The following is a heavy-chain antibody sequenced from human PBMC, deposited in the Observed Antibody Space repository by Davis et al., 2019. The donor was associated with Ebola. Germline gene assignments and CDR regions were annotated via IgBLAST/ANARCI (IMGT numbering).Heavy chain of an antibody. J-gene: IGHJ4*02. V-gene: IGHV3-23*01. Sequence: PGGSLRLSCAASGFTLSTYGITWVRQAPGKGLEWVSGMSGSGGSTFYADSVKGRFTISRDDSKNTLYLQMNSLRVEDTAVYYCTRDHFEGSLDYWGQGTLVTVSP. CDR1: GFTLSTYG. CDR3: TRDHFEGSLDY. CDR2: MSGSGGST. D-gene: IGHD3-9*01.